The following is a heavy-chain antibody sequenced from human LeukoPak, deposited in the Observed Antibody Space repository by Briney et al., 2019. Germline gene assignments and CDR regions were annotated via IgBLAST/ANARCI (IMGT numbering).Heavy chain of an antibody. CDR1: GFTFSSYA. CDR3: AKVPYDSSGYYYASDY. V-gene: IGHV3-23*01. J-gene: IGHJ4*02. D-gene: IGHD3-22*01. CDR2: ISGSGGST. Sequence: GGSLRLSCAASGFTFSSYAMSWVRQAPGKGLEWVSAISGSGGSTYYADSVKGRFTISRDNSKNTLYLQMNSLRAEDTAVYYCAKVPYDSSGYYYASDYWGQGTLVTVSS.